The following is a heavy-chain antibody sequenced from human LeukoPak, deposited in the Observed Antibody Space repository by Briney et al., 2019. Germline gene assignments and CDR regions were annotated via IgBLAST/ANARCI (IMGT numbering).Heavy chain of an antibody. V-gene: IGHV4-30-2*01. CDR2: IYHSGST. Sequence: PSQTLSLTCAVSVGSISRGCYSGTWIRQPPGKGLELIGYIYHSGSTYYNPSLKSQVTISVDRSKNQFSLKLSSVTAADTAVYYCARALGIVEAFDIWGQGTMVTVSS. CDR1: VGSISRGCYS. J-gene: IGHJ3*02. CDR3: ARALGIVEAFDI. D-gene: IGHD7-27*01.